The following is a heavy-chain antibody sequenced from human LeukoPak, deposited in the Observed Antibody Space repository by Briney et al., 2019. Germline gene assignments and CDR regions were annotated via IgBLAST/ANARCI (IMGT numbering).Heavy chain of an antibody. CDR2: INPNSGGT. D-gene: IGHD5-24*01. Sequence: ASVNVSCKASGYTFTGYYMHWVRQAPGQGREWMGWINPNSGGTNYAQKLQGRVTITTDTSTSTAYMELRSLRSDDTAVYYCARVEMATTKDYYYGMDVWGQGTTVTVSS. V-gene: IGHV1-2*02. J-gene: IGHJ6*02. CDR1: GYTFTGYY. CDR3: ARVEMATTKDYYYGMDV.